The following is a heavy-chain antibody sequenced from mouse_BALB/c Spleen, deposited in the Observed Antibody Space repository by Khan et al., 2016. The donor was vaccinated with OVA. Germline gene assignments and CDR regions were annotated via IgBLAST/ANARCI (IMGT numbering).Heavy chain of an antibody. CDR3: ARDAGRY. CDR2: INPKNGGT. J-gene: IGHJ4*01. V-gene: IGHV1-18*01. Sequence: EVQLQQSGPELVKPGASVKISCKTSGYTFPEYTVHWVKQSLAKSLDWIGVINPKNGGTVYNQKFKGKATLTVDKSSSTAYMELRSLTSEDSAVYYCARDAGRYWGQGTSVTVAS. CDR1: GYTFPEYT. D-gene: IGHD3-3*01.